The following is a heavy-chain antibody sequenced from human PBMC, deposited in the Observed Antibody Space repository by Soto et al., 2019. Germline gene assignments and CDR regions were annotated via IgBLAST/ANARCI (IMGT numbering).Heavy chain of an antibody. CDR2: IYPGDSDT. J-gene: IGHJ4*02. CDR3: ARSAVASFLRNPLHC. V-gene: IGHV5-51*01. Sequence: GESLKISCQGSGYSFTNHWIAWVRQMPGKGLEWMGIIYPGDSDTRYSPSFQGQVTISADKSVSTAYLQWSSLKASDTAIYYCARSAVASFLRNPLHCWGKGTVVTASS. CDR1: GYSFTNHW. D-gene: IGHD6-19*01.